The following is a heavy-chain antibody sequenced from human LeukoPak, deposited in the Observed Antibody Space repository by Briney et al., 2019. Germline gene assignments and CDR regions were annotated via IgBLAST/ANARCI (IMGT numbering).Heavy chain of an antibody. CDR3: ARTLGLHEEPDY. Sequence: GGSLRLPCAASGFTFSNYSMNWVRQAPGKGLEWVSSISSSSSYIYYADSVKGRFTISRDNAKNSLYLQMNSLRAEDTAVYYCARTLGLHEEPDYWGQGTLVTVSS. CDR1: GFTFSNYS. CDR2: ISSSSSYI. D-gene: IGHD1-14*01. V-gene: IGHV3-21*01. J-gene: IGHJ4*02.